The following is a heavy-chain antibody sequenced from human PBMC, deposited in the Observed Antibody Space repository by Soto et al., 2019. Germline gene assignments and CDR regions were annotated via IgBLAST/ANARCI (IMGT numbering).Heavy chain of an antibody. CDR1: GGSISSGGYY. CDR3: ARDKLVDDSSGYAFDI. Sequence: PSETLSLTCTVSGGSISSGGYYWSWIRQHPGKGLEWIGYIYYSGSTYYNPSLKSRVTISVDTSKNQFSLKLSSVTAADTAVYYCARDKLVDDSSGYAFDIWGQGTMVTVSS. V-gene: IGHV4-31*03. D-gene: IGHD3-22*01. J-gene: IGHJ3*02. CDR2: IYYSGST.